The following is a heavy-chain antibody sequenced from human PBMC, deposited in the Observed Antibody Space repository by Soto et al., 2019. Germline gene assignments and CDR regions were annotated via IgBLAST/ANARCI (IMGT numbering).Heavy chain of an antibody. V-gene: IGHV3-74*01. CDR2: INSDGSST. D-gene: IGHD6-6*01. J-gene: IGHJ4*02. Sequence: EVQLVESGGGLVQPGGSLRLSCAASGFTFSSYWMHWVRQAPGKGLVWVSRINSDGSSTSYANSVKGRFTISSDSAKKTLHRQMTSRRAEDPAVYYSVRTSRVLAARTLEDYWGQGTLVTVS. CDR3: VRTSRVLAARTLEDY. CDR1: GFTFSSYW.